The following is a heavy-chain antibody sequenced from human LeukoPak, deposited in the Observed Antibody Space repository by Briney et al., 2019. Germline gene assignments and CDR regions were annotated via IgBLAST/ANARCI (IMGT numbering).Heavy chain of an antibody. V-gene: IGHV1-2*02. CDR1: GYTFTSYY. CDR3: ARKSDPYYYGMDV. J-gene: IGHJ6*02. CDR2: INPNSGGT. Sequence: ASVKVSCKASGYTFTSYYMHWVRQAPGQGLEWMGWINPNSGGTNYAQKFQGRVTMTRDTSISTAYMELSRLRSDDTAVYYCARKSDPYYYGMDVWGQGTTVTVSS.